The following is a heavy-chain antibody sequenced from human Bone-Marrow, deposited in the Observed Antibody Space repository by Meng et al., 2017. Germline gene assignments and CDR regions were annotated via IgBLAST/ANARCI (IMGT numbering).Heavy chain of an antibody. J-gene: IGHJ3*02. Sequence: GGSLRPSCAASGFTFSSYAMSWVRQAPGKGLEWVSAISGSGGSTYYADSVKGRFTISRDNSKNTLYLQMNSLRAEDTAVYYCAKALEQWLVTSDAFDIWGQGTMVTVSS. V-gene: IGHV3-23*01. D-gene: IGHD6-19*01. CDR3: AKALEQWLVTSDAFDI. CDR1: GFTFSSYA. CDR2: ISGSGGST.